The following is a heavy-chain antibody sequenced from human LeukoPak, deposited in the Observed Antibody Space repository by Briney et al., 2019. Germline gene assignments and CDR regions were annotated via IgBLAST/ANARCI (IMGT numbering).Heavy chain of an antibody. V-gene: IGHV4-38-2*02. D-gene: IGHD3-22*01. CDR2: ISHSGST. Sequence: SETLSLTCTVSGYSISSGYYWGWIRQPPGKGLEWIGSISHSGSTYYNPSLKSRVTISVDTSKNQFSLKLNSVTAADTALYYCARANYYDTIGYSRGAFDIWGQGTMVTVSS. J-gene: IGHJ3*02. CDR1: GYSISSGYY. CDR3: ARANYYDTIGYSRGAFDI.